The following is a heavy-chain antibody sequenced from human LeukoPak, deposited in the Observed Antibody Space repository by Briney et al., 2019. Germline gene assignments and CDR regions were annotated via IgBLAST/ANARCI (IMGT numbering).Heavy chain of an antibody. CDR2: ISAYNGNT. CDR1: GYTFTSYG. CDR3: ARDHAYYYGSRSYSLFDY. J-gene: IGHJ4*02. Sequence: ASVKVSCKASGYTFTSYGISWVRQAPGQGLEWVGWISAYNGNTNYAQKLQGRVTITTDTSTSTAYMELRSLRSEDTAVYYCARDHAYYYGSRSYSLFDYWGQGTLVTVSS. V-gene: IGHV1-18*01. D-gene: IGHD3-10*01.